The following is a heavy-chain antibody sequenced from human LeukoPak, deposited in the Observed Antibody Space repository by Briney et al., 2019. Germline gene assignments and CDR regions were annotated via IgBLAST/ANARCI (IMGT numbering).Heavy chain of an antibody. CDR1: GFTFSSYS. V-gene: IGHV3-21*04. CDR2: ISSSSSYI. J-gene: IGHJ4*02. D-gene: IGHD7-27*01. Sequence: GGSLRLSCAASGFTFSSYSMNWVRQAPGKGLEWVSSISSSSSYIYYADSVKGRFTISRDNAKNSPYLQMNSLRAEDTAVYYCAKDQLGTSPGYYFDYWGQGTLVTVSS. CDR3: AKDQLGTSPGYYFDY.